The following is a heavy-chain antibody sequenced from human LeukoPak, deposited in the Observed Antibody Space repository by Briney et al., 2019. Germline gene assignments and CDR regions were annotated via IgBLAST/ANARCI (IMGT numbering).Heavy chain of an antibody. CDR3: ARVGKDYYYMDV. J-gene: IGHJ6*03. Sequence: ASVKVSCKASGYTFTGYYMHWLRQAPGQGLEWMGWINPNSGGTNYAQKFQGRVTMTRDTSISTAYMELSRLRSDDTAVYYCARVGKDYYYMDVWGKGTTVTVSS. V-gene: IGHV1-2*02. CDR1: GYTFTGYY. CDR2: INPNSGGT.